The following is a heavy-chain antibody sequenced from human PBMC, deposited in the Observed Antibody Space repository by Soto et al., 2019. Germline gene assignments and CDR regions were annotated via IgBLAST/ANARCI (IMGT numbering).Heavy chain of an antibody. CDR1: GGSFSGYY. D-gene: IGHD6-19*01. CDR3: ARGSWSSGWYNYYYGMDV. Sequence: SETLSLTCAVYGGSFSGYYWSWIRQPPGKGLEWIGDIFQGGRTNYSPPLKSRVTISVDTSKNQFSLKLSSVTAADTAVYYCARGSWSSGWYNYYYGMDVWGQGTTVTVSS. V-gene: IGHV4-34*01. J-gene: IGHJ6*02. CDR2: IFQGGRT.